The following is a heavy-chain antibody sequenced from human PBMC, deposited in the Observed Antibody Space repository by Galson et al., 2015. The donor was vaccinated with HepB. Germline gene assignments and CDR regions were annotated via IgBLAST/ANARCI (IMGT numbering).Heavy chain of an antibody. V-gene: IGHV1-18*04. J-gene: IGHJ3*02. CDR2: ISAYNGNT. D-gene: IGHD2/OR15-2a*01. Sequence: SVKVSCKASGYTFTSYGISWVRQAPGQGLEWMGWISAYNGNTNYAQKLQGRVTMTTDTSTSTAYMELRSLRSDDTAVYYCARIVSLYGRPGGDAFDIWGQGTMVTVSS. CDR1: GYTFTSYG. CDR3: ARIVSLYGRPGGDAFDI.